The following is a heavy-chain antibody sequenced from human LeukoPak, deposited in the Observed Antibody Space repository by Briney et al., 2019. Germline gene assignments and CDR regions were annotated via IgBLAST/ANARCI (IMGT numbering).Heavy chain of an antibody. Sequence: PSETLSLTCTVSSGSIRSSSYYWGWIRQPPGKGLEWIGEINHSGSTNYNPSLKSRVTISVDTSKNQFSLKLSSVTAADTAVYYCARELTHYDFWSGYLAPLAFDIWGQGTMVTVSS. V-gene: IGHV4-39*07. CDR3: ARELTHYDFWSGYLAPLAFDI. D-gene: IGHD3-3*01. CDR1: SGSIRSSSYY. J-gene: IGHJ3*02. CDR2: INHSGST.